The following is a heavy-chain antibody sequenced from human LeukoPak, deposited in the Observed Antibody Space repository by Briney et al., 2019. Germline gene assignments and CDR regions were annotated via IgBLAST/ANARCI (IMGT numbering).Heavy chain of an antibody. CDR2: IYTSGST. CDR1: GGSISSYY. Sequence: SETLSLTCTVSGGSISSYYWSWIRRPAGKGLEWIGRIYTSGSTNYNPSLKSRVTISVDKSKNQFSLKLSSVTAADTAVYYCARGPGYPSWFDPWGQGTLVTVSS. V-gene: IGHV4-4*07. D-gene: IGHD5-12*01. J-gene: IGHJ5*02. CDR3: ARGPGYPSWFDP.